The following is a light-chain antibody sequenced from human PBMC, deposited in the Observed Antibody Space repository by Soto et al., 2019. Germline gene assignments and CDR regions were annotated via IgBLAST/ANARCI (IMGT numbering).Light chain of an antibody. CDR1: QSLLHSNGYNY. CDR2: LGS. J-gene: IGKJ1*01. V-gene: IGKV2-28*01. Sequence: DIVMTQSPLSLPVTPGEPASISCRSSQSLLHSNGYNYLDWYLQKPGQSPQLLIYLGSHRASGVTDRFSGNASGNDFKLKITRVEAEDVGVYYCMQALQTPWTFGQGTKVEIQ. CDR3: MQALQTPWT.